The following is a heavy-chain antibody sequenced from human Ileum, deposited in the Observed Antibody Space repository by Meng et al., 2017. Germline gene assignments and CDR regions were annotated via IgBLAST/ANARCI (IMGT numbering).Heavy chain of an antibody. V-gene: IGHV1-8*01. CDR3: ARRTQSTGTALGY. J-gene: IGHJ4*02. D-gene: IGHD1-1*01. CDR2: MNPNSSNT. Sequence: QLQLVQSGLEVKKPGASVTVSCKASGFIFSSYDINWVRQAPRQGLEWMGWMNPNSSNTGFAQKFQDRITMTRDTSINTAYMELSSLTSEDTAVYYCARRTQSTGTALGYWGQGTLVTVSS. CDR1: GFIFSSYD.